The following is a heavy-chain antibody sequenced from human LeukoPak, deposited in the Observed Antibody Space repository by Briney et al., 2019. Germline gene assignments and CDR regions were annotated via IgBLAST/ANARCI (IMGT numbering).Heavy chain of an antibody. V-gene: IGHV6-1*01. D-gene: IGHD3-22*01. CDR3: ARENYYDSSGYPVPDAFDI. J-gene: IGHJ3*02. CDR2: TYYRSKWYN. CDR1: GDSVSSNSAA. Sequence: SQTLSLTCAISGDSVSSNSAAWNWIRQSPSRGLEWLGRTYYRSKWYNDYAVSVKSRITINPDTSKNQFSLQLNSVTPEDTAVYYCARENYYDSSGYPVPDAFDIWGQGTMVTVSS.